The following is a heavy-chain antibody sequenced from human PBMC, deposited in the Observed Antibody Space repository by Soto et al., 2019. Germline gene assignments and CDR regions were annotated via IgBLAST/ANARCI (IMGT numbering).Heavy chain of an antibody. Sequence: EVQLVESGGGLVQPGGSLRLSCAASGFTFSSHWMHWVRQTPGKGLVWVSRIKGDGSSLSYADSVKGRFTISRDNAKSTLYLQMNALSAEDTALYYCARDRSSITGTAGDYWGQGTLFTVSS. CDR2: IKGDGSSL. V-gene: IGHV3-74*01. CDR3: ARDRSSITGTAGDY. CDR1: GFTFSSHW. J-gene: IGHJ4*02. D-gene: IGHD1-7*01.